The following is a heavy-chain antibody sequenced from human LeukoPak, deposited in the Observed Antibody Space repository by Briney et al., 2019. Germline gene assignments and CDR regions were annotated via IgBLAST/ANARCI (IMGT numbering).Heavy chain of an antibody. Sequence: PGRSLRLSCTASGFTFGDYAMSWFRQAPGKGLEWVSSISSSSNYIYYADSVKGRFTISRDNAKNSLYLQMNSLRAEDTDVYYCARDVGASAPDAFDIWGQGTMVTVSS. D-gene: IGHD1-26*01. J-gene: IGHJ3*02. CDR2: ISSSSNYI. V-gene: IGHV3-21*01. CDR1: GFTFGDYA. CDR3: ARDVGASAPDAFDI.